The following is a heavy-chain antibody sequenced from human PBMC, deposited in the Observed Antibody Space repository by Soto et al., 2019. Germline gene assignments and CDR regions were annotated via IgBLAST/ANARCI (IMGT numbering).Heavy chain of an antibody. Sequence: PGGSLRLSCAASGFTFSSYAMSWVRQAPGKGLEWVSAISGSGGSTYYADSVKGRFTISRDNSKNTLYLQMNSLRAEDTAVYYCAKVAIAAAGTFAYYGMDVWGQGTTVTVSS. CDR2: ISGSGGST. V-gene: IGHV3-23*01. CDR1: GFTFSSYA. J-gene: IGHJ6*02. D-gene: IGHD6-13*01. CDR3: AKVAIAAAGTFAYYGMDV.